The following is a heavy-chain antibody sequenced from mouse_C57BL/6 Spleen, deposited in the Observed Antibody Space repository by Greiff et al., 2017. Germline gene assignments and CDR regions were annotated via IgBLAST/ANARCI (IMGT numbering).Heavy chain of an antibody. V-gene: IGHV14-3*01. CDR2: IDPANGNT. Sequence: VQLQQSVAELVRPGASVKLSCTASGFNIKNTYMHWVKQRPEQGLEWIGRIDPANGNTKYAPKFQGKATITADTSSNTSYLQLSSLTSEDTAIYYGARSLDYYGSSGDYWGQGTTLTVSS. D-gene: IGHD1-1*01. CDR3: ARSLDYYGSSGDY. J-gene: IGHJ2*01. CDR1: GFNIKNTY.